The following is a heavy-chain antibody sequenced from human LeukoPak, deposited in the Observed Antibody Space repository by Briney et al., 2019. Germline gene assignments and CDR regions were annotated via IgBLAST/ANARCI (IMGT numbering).Heavy chain of an antibody. CDR2: IKSKTDGGTT. CDR3: TTDPDYYDSSGYYQSRDY. V-gene: IGHV3-15*01. CDR1: GFTFSNAW. Sequence: GGSLRLSCEASGFTFSNAWMSWVRQAPGKGLEWVGRIKSKTDGGTTDYAAPVKGRFTISRDDSKNTLYLQMNSLKTEDTAVYYCTTDPDYYDSSGYYQSRDYWGQGTLVTVSS. J-gene: IGHJ4*02. D-gene: IGHD3-22*01.